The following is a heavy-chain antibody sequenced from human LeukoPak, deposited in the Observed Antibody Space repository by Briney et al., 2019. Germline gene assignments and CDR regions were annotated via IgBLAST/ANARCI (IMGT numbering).Heavy chain of an antibody. Sequence: SETLPLTCAVCVGSFSGYYWSWIRQPPGKGLEWIGEINHSGSTNYNPSLRSRVTISVDTSKNQFSLKLSSVTAADPAMYYFASGMRDYCEYGGQGTLVRVS. J-gene: IGHJ4*02. CDR2: INHSGST. CDR3: ASGMRDYCEY. V-gene: IGHV4-34*01. CDR1: VGSFSGYY.